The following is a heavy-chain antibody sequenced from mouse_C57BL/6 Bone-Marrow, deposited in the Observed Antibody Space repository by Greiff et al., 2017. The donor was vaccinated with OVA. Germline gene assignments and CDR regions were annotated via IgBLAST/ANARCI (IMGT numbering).Heavy chain of an antibody. Sequence: VQLKQSGAELVRPGASVKLSCTASGFNIKDYYMHWVKQRPEQGLEWIGRIDPEDGDTEYAPKFQGKATMTADTSSNTAYLQLSSLTSEDTAVYYCTLITTVVATKGYWGQGTTLTVSS. J-gene: IGHJ2*01. CDR3: TLITTVVATKGY. CDR2: IDPEDGDT. CDR1: GFNIKDYY. D-gene: IGHD1-1*01. V-gene: IGHV14-1*01.